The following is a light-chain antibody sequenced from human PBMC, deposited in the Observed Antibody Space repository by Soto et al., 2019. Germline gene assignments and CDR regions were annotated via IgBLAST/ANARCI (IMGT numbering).Light chain of an antibody. J-gene: IGKJ5*01. CDR1: EVVTTN. CDR2: GAS. V-gene: IGKV3-15*01. CDR3: QQYSNWPPIT. Sequence: EIVVTQSPATLSVSPGERATLSCRASEVVTTNLAWYQQKPGQAPRFLIYGASTRAAGIPARFSGSGSGTHFTLTISSVQSEDFAVYYCQQYSNWPPITFGQGTRLEIK.